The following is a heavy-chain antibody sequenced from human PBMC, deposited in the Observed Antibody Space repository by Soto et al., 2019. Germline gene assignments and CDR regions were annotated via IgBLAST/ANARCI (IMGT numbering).Heavy chain of an antibody. Sequence: SETLSLTCAVYGGSFSGYYWSWIRQPPGKGLEWIGEINHSGSTNYNPSLKSRVTISVDRSKNQFSLKLSSVTAADTAVYYCARGRGAAARPYAFDIWGQGTMVTVSS. CDR3: ARGRGAAARPYAFDI. V-gene: IGHV4-34*01. D-gene: IGHD6-6*01. CDR1: GGSFSGYY. CDR2: INHSGST. J-gene: IGHJ3*02.